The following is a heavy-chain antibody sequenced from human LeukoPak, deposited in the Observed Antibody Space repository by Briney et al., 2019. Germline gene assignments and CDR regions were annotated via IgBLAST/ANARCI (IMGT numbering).Heavy chain of an antibody. CDR2: INHSGST. J-gene: IGHJ4*02. CDR1: GGSFSGYY. Sequence: SETLSLTCAVYGGSFSGYYWSWIRQPPGKVLEWIGEINHSGSTNYNPSLKSRVTISVDTSKNQFSLKLSSVTAADTAVYYCASFTMVRGEPSYYFDYWGQGTLVTVSS. V-gene: IGHV4-34*01. D-gene: IGHD3-10*01. CDR3: ASFTMVRGEPSYYFDY.